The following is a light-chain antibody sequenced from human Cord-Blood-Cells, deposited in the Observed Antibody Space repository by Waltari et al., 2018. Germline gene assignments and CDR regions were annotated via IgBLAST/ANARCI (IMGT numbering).Light chain of an antibody. CDR2: DVS. J-gene: IGLJ3*02. CDR3: SSYTSSSTWV. V-gene: IGLV2-14*01. Sequence: QPALTQPPSLSRSPAQSLTISCPGTSCDVGGYNYVSWYQQHPGKAPKLMIYDVSNRPSGVSNRFSGSKSGNTSSLTISGLQAEDEADYYCSSYTSSSTWVFGGGTKLTVL. CDR1: SCDVGGYNY.